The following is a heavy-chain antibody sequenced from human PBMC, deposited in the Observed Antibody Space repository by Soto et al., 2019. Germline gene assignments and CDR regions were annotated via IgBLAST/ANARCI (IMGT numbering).Heavy chain of an antibody. V-gene: IGHV1-18*01. Sequence: ASVKVSCTASGYTLTNYAISWVRQAPGQGPEWMGWINTYNGNSNYAQKFQGRVTMTTDTSTNTAYMELRSLTSDDTAVYYCARDCTGGSCFCIYWGQGTLVTVSS. CDR2: INTYNGNS. J-gene: IGHJ4*02. D-gene: IGHD2-15*01. CDR3: ARDCTGGSCFCIY. CDR1: GYTLTNYA.